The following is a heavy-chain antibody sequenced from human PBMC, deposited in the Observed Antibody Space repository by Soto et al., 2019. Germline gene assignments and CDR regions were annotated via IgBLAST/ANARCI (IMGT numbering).Heavy chain of an antibody. Sequence: QVQLQESGPGLVKPSQTLSLTCTVSGGSISSGDYYWSWIRQPPGKGLEWIGYIYYSGSTYYNPCLKRRVTISVDTSKNQFSLKLSSVTAADTAVYYCARGRTTVTTSYFDYWGQGTLVTVSS. J-gene: IGHJ4*02. D-gene: IGHD4-17*01. CDR1: GGSISSGDYY. CDR2: IYYSGST. V-gene: IGHV4-30-4*01. CDR3: ARGRTTVTTSYFDY.